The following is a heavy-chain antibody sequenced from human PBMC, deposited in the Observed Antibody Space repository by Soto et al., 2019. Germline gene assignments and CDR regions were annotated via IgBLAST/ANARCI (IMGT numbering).Heavy chain of an antibody. CDR2: ISGSGVTT. D-gene: IGHD6-13*01. J-gene: IGHJ4*02. CDR3: ARGLYSTSWYRGSDD. Sequence: EVQLLESGGGLVQPGGSLILSCAASGFTFNNYAMSWVRQAPGKGLEWVSGISGSGVTTYYGDSVKGRFTISRDNSKNTLYLQMNSLRAEDTAIYYCARGLYSTSWYRGSDDWGQGSLITVSS. CDR1: GFTFNNYA. V-gene: IGHV3-23*01.